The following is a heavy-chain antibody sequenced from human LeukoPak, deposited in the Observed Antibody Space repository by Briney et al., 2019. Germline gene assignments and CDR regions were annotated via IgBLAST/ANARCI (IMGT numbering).Heavy chain of an antibody. CDR1: GFTFSSYA. CDR3: AKGYTWNNIRLLDY. V-gene: IGHV3-23*01. J-gene: IGHJ4*02. D-gene: IGHD1/OR15-1a*01. CDR2: ISASGGST. Sequence: GGSLRLSCAASGFTFSSYAMSWVRQAPGKGLEWVSAISASGGSTYYADSVKGRFTISRGNSKNTLNLQMNSLRAEDTAVYYCAKGYTWNNIRLLDYWGQGTLVTVSS.